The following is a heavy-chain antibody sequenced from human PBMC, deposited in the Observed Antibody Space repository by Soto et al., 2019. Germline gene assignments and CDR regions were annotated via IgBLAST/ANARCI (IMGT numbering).Heavy chain of an antibody. Sequence: PSETLSLTCAVSGYSISSSNWWGWIRQPPGKGLEWIGYIYYSGSTYYNPSLKSRVTMSVDTSKNQFSLKLSSVTAVDTAVYYRARDKITGLFDYWGQGTLVTVS. CDR1: GYSISSSNW. V-gene: IGHV4-28*03. J-gene: IGHJ4*02. CDR3: ARDKITGLFDY. D-gene: IGHD2-8*02. CDR2: IYYSGST.